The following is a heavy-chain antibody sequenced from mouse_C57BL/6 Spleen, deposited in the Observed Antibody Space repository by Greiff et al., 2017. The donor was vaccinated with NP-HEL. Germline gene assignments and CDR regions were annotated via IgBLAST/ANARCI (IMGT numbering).Heavy chain of an antibody. CDR3: ARWELLSYWYFDV. CDR2: IRNKANGYTT. Sequence: EVKLMESGGGLVQPGGSLGLSCAASGFTFTDYYLSWFRQPPGKALGWLGFIRNKANGYTTEYSASVKGRFTISRDNSQSILYLQMNALRAEDSATYYCARWELLSYWYFDVWGTGTTVTVSS. D-gene: IGHD2-1*01. J-gene: IGHJ1*03. CDR1: GFTFTDYY. V-gene: IGHV7-3*01.